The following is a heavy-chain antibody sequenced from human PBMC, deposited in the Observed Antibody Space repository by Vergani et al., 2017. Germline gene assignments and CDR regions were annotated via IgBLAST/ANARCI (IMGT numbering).Heavy chain of an antibody. J-gene: IGHJ4*02. V-gene: IGHV3-21*05. D-gene: IGHD6-13*01. CDR3: AREAGYSSSWRRYGFDY. CDR1: GFSVNSKS. CDR2: ISSSSSYT. Sequence: EEHLVESGGGLVQPGVSLRLSCAASGFSVNSKSMNWVRQAPGKGLEWVSYISSSSSYTNYADSVKGRFTISRDNAKNSLYLQMNSLRAEDTAVYYCAREAGYSSSWRRYGFDYWGQGTLVTVSS.